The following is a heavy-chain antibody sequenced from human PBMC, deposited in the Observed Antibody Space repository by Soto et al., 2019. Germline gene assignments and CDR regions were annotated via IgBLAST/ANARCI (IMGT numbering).Heavy chain of an antibody. J-gene: IGHJ3*02. CDR3: ARGDSSGYHDAFDI. V-gene: IGHV3-21*01. CDR1: GFTFSSYS. CDR2: ISSSSSYI. Sequence: EVQLVESGGGLVKPGGSLRLSCAASGFTFSSYSMNWVRQAPGKGLEWVSSISSSSSYIYYADSVKGRFTISRDNAKNSLYLQMKSLRAEDTAVYYCARGDSSGYHDAFDIWGQGTMVTVSS. D-gene: IGHD3-22*01.